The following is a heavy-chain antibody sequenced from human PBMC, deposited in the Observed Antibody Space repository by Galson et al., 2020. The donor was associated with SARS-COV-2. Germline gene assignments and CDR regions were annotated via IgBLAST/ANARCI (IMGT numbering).Heavy chain of an antibody. CDR1: GGSIRSYY. CDR2: IYYTGNT. D-gene: IGHD2-15*01. CDR3: ARDTPNYGMDV. Sequence: TLSLTCTVSGGSIRSYYWSWVRHSPGKGLEWIGNIYYTGNTQYNPSLKSRLTISIDTSKNEFSLKLTSVTAADTAVYYCARDTPNYGMDVWGQGTTVTVSS. J-gene: IGHJ6*02. V-gene: IGHV4-59*08.